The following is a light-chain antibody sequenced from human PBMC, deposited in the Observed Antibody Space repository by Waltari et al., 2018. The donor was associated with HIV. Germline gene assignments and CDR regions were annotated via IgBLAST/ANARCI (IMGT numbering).Light chain of an antibody. Sequence: QSALTQPPSVSGPLGKSLTISCTGTTTAVGHYNYVSWYQYHPGKAPKLIIYEVIDRPSGVPNRFSGSKSGNTASLTISGLQAEDETDYYCASYITRKIWVFGGGTKLFVL. CDR1: TTAVGHYNY. J-gene: IGLJ3*02. V-gene: IGLV2-14*01. CDR3: ASYITRKIWV. CDR2: EVI.